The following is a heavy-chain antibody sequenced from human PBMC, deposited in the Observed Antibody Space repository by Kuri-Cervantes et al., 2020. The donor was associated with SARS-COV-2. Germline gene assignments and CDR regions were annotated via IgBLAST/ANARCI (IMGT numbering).Heavy chain of an antibody. D-gene: IGHD3-22*01. CDR2: ISGSGGTT. CDR3: ASGRIYDSSGYSPGGFDY. Sequence: GGSLRLSCGASGFTFSSYAMSWVRQAPGKGLEWVSVISGSGGTTYYADSVKGRFTVSRDNSKNTPYLQMNSLRAEDTAVYYCASGRIYDSSGYSPGGFDYWGQGTLVTVSS. V-gene: IGHV3-23*01. J-gene: IGHJ4*02. CDR1: GFTFSSYA.